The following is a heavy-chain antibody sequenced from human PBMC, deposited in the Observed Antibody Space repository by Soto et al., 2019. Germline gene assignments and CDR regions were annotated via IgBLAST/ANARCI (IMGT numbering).Heavy chain of an antibody. V-gene: IGHV1-69*06. CDR1: GVTFSSYA. D-gene: IGHD6-19*01. J-gene: IGHJ3*01. CDR2: IIPIFGAA. CDR3: ATVRKGVADTRGDAVEF. Sequence: SVKVSCTASGVTFSSYAISWVRQAPGQGLEWMGGIIPIFGAANYAQKFQGRVTITADKSTSTAYMELSSLRSEDTAVYYCATVRKGVADTRGDAVEFWGQGKMVTVSS.